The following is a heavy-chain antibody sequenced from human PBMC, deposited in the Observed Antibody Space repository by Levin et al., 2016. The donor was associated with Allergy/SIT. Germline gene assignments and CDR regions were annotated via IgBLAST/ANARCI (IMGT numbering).Heavy chain of an antibody. CDR3: ARTYYYGAGRLDY. CDR1: GDSINTDAFS. CDR2: VSNTGGTL. D-gene: IGHD3-22*01. Sequence: LRLSCSVSGDSINTDAFSGVGSPSTQGRAPCGLATVSNTGGTLYNPTLKNRASVTIDTTKNQFSLSLRSVTAADTAIYYCARTYYYGAGRLDYWGQGIQVTVSS. V-gene: IGHV4-31*03. J-gene: IGHJ4*02.